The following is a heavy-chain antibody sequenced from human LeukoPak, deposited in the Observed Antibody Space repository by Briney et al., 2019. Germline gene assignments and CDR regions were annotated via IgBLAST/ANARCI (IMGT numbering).Heavy chain of an antibody. CDR3: ARRAGAYSHPYDY. Sequence: GGSLRLSCAASGFTLSNYGMSWVRQAPGKGLEWVSSITNSGASTYYSDSVKGRFTISRDNSKNTLYLQMNSLRAEDTAVYYCARRAGAYSHPYDYWGQGTLVTVSS. J-gene: IGHJ4*02. V-gene: IGHV3-23*01. CDR1: GFTLSNYG. CDR2: ITNSGAST. D-gene: IGHD4/OR15-4a*01.